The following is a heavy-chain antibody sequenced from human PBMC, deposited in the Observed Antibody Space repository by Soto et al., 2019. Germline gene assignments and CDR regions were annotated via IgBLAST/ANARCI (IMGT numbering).Heavy chain of an antibody. D-gene: IGHD2-2*01. J-gene: IGHJ6*02. CDR2: IYHSGST. Sequence: SETLSLTCAVSGGSISSSNWWSWVRQPPGKGLEWIGEIYHSGSTNYNPSLKSRVTISVDKSKNQFSLKLSSVTAADTAVYYCARDNPPTPAADDYYGMDVWGQGTTVTVSS. V-gene: IGHV4-4*02. CDR1: GGSISSSNW. CDR3: ARDNPPTPAADDYYGMDV.